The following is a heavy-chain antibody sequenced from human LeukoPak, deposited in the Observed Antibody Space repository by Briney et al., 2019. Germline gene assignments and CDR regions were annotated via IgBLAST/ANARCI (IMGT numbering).Heavy chain of an antibody. J-gene: IGHJ5*02. V-gene: IGHV1-3*01. Sequence: ASVKVSCKTSGYTFTSYAMHWVRLAPGQRLEWMGWINAGNGNAKYSQKFQDRVTITRDTSASTAYMELSSLRSEDTAVYFCARGPYSNYWFDPWGQGTLVTVSA. CDR3: ARGPYSNYWFDP. D-gene: IGHD4-11*01. CDR1: GYTFTSYA. CDR2: INAGNGNA.